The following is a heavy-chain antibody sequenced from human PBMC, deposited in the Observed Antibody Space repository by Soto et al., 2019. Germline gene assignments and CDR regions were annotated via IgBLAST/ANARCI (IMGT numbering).Heavy chain of an antibody. CDR3: ARDSGWPILNFDN. D-gene: IGHD3-10*01. V-gene: IGHV3-30*03. Sequence: GGSLRLSCAASDFDFSIYGIHWVRHAPGKGLEWVAASSYDGRETFYADSAKGRFTVSKEMSKNTAFLQMNALRHEDTAVYFCARDSGWPILNFDNWGQGTPVTVSS. J-gene: IGHJ4*02. CDR1: DFDFSIYG. CDR2: SSYDGRET.